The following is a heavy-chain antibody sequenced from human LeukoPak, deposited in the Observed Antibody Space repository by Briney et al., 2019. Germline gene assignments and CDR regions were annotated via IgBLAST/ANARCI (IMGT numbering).Heavy chain of an antibody. J-gene: IGHJ4*02. V-gene: IGHV4-31*03. CDR1: GGSISSGGYY. D-gene: IGHD3-22*01. Sequence: PSETLSLTCTVSGGSISSGGYYWSWIRQHPGKGLEWIGYIYYSGSTYYNPSLKSRDTISVDTSKNQFSLKLSSVTAADTAVYYCATLQSSGYDYSDYWGQGILVTVSS. CDR3: ATLQSSGYDYSDY. CDR2: IYYSGST.